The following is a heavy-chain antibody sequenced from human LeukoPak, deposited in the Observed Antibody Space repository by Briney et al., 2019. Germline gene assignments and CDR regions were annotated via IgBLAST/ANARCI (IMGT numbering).Heavy chain of an antibody. V-gene: IGHV3-11*01. CDR2: SSSSGITI. CDR3: ARRRYFIDY. J-gene: IGHJ4*02. Sequence: GGSLRLSCAASGFTLSDYYMSWIRQAPGKGLEWVSYSSSSGITIYYADSVKGRFALSRDNAKNSLYLQMNSLRAEDTADYCWARRRYFIDYWGKGTLVTVSS. CDR1: GFTLSDYY. D-gene: IGHD1-1*01.